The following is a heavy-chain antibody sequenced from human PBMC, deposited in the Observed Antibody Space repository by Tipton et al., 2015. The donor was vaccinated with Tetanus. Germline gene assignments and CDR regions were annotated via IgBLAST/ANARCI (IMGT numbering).Heavy chain of an antibody. Sequence: TLSLTCTASGASIRGSGFFWNWVRQHPGKGLEWIGYIYYSGDTYINPSLKSRVTMSVDTSKNQFSLNVSSVTAADTAVYYCARDQGGGRVVRLNWFDPWGQGTLVTVSS. CDR1: GASIRGSGFF. J-gene: IGHJ5*02. D-gene: IGHD6-6*01. CDR3: ARDQGGGRVVRLNWFDP. CDR2: IYYSGDT. V-gene: IGHV4-31*03.